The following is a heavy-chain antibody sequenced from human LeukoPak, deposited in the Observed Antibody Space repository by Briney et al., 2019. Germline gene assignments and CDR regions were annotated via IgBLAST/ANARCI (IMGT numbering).Heavy chain of an antibody. Sequence: AGGSLRLSRAASGFTFSGYWMSWVRQTPEKGLEWVANIKQDGYEKYYVDSVKGRFTISRDNAKNSLYLQMNSLRADDTAIYYCARDKIVGPTTLDYWGQGTLVTVSS. CDR2: IKQDGYEK. D-gene: IGHD1-26*01. CDR1: GFTFSGYW. V-gene: IGHV3-7*01. J-gene: IGHJ4*02. CDR3: ARDKIVGPTTLDY.